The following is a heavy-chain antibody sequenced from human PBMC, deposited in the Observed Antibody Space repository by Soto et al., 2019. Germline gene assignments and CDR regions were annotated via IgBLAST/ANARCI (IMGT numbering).Heavy chain of an antibody. CDR1: GGSIRSGGYY. V-gene: IGHV4-31*03. J-gene: IGHJ5*02. Sequence: QVQLQGSGPGLVKPSQTLSLTCTVSGGSIRSGGYYWNWIRQHPGKGLEWIGYIYYSGSTYYNPSLKSRVTISVDTSKNQFSLKLSSVTAADTAVYYCARDPSGIAAEGWFDPWGQGTLVTVSS. CDR3: ARDPSGIAAEGWFDP. D-gene: IGHD6-13*01. CDR2: IYYSGST.